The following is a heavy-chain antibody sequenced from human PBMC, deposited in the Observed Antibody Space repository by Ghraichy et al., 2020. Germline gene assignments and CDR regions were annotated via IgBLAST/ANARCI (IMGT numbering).Heavy chain of an antibody. V-gene: IGHV1-2*02. CDR1: GYTFTGYY. D-gene: IGHD6-13*01. J-gene: IGHJ6*02. CDR3: AREKAGPYYYYGMDV. CDR2: INPNSGGT. Sequence: ASVKVSCKASGYTFTGYYMHWVRQAPGQGLEWMGWINPNSGGTNYAQKFQGRVTMTRDTSISTAYMELSRLRSDDTAVYYCAREKAGPYYYYGMDVWGQGTTVTVSS.